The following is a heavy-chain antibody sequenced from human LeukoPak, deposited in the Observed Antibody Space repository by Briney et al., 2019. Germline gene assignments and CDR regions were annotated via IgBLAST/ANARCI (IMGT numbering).Heavy chain of an antibody. D-gene: IGHD5-12*01. J-gene: IGHJ4*02. CDR3: ARGGVTTIAQYDY. Sequence: SETLSLTCTVSGVSINSYLWSWIRQPPGKGPEWIGYIFDSGTTKYNPSTNYNPSLKSRVTVSLDTSKNHFSLKLSSVTAADTAVYFCARGGVTTIAQYDYWGQGILVTVYS. V-gene: IGHV4-59*01. CDR2: IFDSGTTKYNPST. CDR1: GVSINSYL.